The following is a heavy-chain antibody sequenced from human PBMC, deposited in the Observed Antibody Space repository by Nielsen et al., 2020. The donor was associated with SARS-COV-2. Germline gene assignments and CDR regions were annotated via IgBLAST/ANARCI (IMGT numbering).Heavy chain of an antibody. V-gene: IGHV4-31*03. CDR3: ARGRLRFLEWLESYGMDV. J-gene: IGHJ6*02. Sequence: SETLSLTCTVSGGSISSGGYYWSWIRQHPGKGLEWIGYIYYSGSTYYNPSLKSRVTISVDTSKNQFSLKLSSVTAADTAVYYCARGRLRFLEWLESYGMDVWGQGTTVTVSS. D-gene: IGHD3-3*01. CDR1: GGSISSGGYY. CDR2: IYYSGST.